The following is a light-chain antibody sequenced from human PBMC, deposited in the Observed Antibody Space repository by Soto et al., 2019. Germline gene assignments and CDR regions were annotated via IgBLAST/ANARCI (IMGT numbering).Light chain of an antibody. CDR2: GAS. CDR1: ERVASNY. CDR3: QQYGGSPWT. J-gene: IGKJ1*01. V-gene: IGKV3-20*01. Sequence: VSTQSPATLSXXCREXANLXXRXSERVASNYLAWYQQKPGQANRLIIYGASRRATGITDRLSGSGSGTDFTLTISRLEPEDFAVFYCQQYGGSPWTFGQGTEVDIK.